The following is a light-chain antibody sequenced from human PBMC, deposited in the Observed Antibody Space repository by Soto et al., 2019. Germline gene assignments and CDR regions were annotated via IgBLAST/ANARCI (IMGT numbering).Light chain of an antibody. J-gene: IGKJ4*01. CDR1: QSVSNH. CDR3: QQRSLWPLT. CDR2: DAS. V-gene: IGKV3-11*01. Sequence: EVVLTQSPSTLSLSPGERATLSCRATQSVSNHLAWYQHRPGQAPRLLIYDASNRATDIPARFSGSGSGTDFTLTISSLEPEDSAVYYCQQRSLWPLTFGGGTKVDNK.